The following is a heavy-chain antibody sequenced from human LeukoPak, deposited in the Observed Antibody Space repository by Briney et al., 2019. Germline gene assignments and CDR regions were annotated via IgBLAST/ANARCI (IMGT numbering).Heavy chain of an antibody. V-gene: IGHV4-4*07. CDR2: IYTSGST. CDR1: GGSISSYY. Sequence: PSETLSLTCTVSGGSISSYYWSWIRQPAGKGLEWIGRIYTSGSTNYNPPLKSRVTMSVDTSKNQFSLRVNSVTAADTAVYYCARIPSAGIYYMDVWGKGTTVTVSS. CDR3: ARIPSAGIYYMDV. J-gene: IGHJ6*03. D-gene: IGHD6-13*01.